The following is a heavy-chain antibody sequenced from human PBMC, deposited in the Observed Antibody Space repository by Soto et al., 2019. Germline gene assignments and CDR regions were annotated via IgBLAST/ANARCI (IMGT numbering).Heavy chain of an antibody. CDR3: ARQDIVATKSLDY. Sequence: QLQLQESGPGLVKPSETLSLTCTVSGGSISSSSYYWGWIRQPPGKGLEWIGSIYYSGSTYYNPSLKSRVTISVDTSKNQFSPKLSSVTAADTAVYYCARQDIVATKSLDYWGQGTLVTVSS. CDR1: GGSISSSSYY. CDR2: IYYSGST. J-gene: IGHJ4*02. V-gene: IGHV4-39*01. D-gene: IGHD5-12*01.